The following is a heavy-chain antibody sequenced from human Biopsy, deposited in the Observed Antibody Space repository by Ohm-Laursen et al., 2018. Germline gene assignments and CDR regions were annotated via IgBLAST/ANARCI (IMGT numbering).Heavy chain of an antibody. J-gene: IGHJ6*02. CDR3: ARAGVGSDGTDSYYYGMDV. CDR1: GNTFATYH. D-gene: IGHD5-24*01. CDR2: ISPSGATT. V-gene: IGHV1-46*01. Sequence: ASVKVSCKVSGNTFATYHIHWVRQAPGQGLEWMEVISPSGATTSFSQKFQGRITMTRDTSTGTVYMDLNSLGSEDTAVYYCARAGVGSDGTDSYYYGMDVWGPGTTVSVSS.